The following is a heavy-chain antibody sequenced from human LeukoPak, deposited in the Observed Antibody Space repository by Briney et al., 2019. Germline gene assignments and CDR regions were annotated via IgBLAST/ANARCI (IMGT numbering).Heavy chain of an antibody. CDR3: ARVIGTNKNWFDP. CDR2: IYYSGST. V-gene: IGHV4-59*01. CDR1: GGSISSYY. Sequence: SETLTLTCTVSGGSISSYYWSWIRQPPGKGLEWIGYIYYSGSTNYNPSLKSRVTISVDTSKNQFSLKLSSVTAADTAVYYCARVIGTNKNWFDPWGQGTLVTVSS. D-gene: IGHD2-8*01. J-gene: IGHJ5*02.